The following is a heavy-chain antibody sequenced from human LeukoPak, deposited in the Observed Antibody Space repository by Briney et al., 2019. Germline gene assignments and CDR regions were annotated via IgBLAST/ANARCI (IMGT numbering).Heavy chain of an antibody. J-gene: IGHJ4*02. CDR3: AKGRYGDYSFEH. CDR1: GFTFTGHA. D-gene: IGHD4-17*01. CDR2: ISGSGGTT. V-gene: IGHV3-23*01. Sequence: GGCLRLSCAASGFTFTGHAMTWVRQAPGKGLEWVAVISGSGGTTYYADSVKGRFIISRDNSKNTLYLQMNSLTGADTALYYCAKGRYGDYSFEHWGQGALVAVSS.